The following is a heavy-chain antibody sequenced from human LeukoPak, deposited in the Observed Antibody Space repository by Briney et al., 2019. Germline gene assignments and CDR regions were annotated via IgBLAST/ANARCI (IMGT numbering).Heavy chain of an antibody. CDR3: AKDPRPVVVVAASWFDP. Sequence: GGPLRLSCTASGFTFSSYAMSWVRQAPGKGLDWVSAISGGGGSTYYADSVKGRFTISRDNSKNTLYLQMNSLRAEDTAVYYCAKDPRPVVVVAASWFDPWGQGTLVTVSS. D-gene: IGHD2-15*01. CDR2: ISGGGGST. V-gene: IGHV3-23*01. CDR1: GFTFSSYA. J-gene: IGHJ5*02.